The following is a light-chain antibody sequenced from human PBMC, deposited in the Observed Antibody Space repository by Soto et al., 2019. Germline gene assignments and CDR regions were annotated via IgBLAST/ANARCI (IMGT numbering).Light chain of an antibody. CDR3: QQRGT. V-gene: IGKV3-11*01. CDR2: DAS. J-gene: IGKJ2*01. CDR1: QSLGDY. Sequence: ELLLTQSPATLSLSPGQRATLSCRASQSLGDYLAWYQQKPGQAPRLLIYDASNRATGIPARFSGGGSGTDFTLTICSLEPEDFAVYYCQQRGTFGQGTKLEIK.